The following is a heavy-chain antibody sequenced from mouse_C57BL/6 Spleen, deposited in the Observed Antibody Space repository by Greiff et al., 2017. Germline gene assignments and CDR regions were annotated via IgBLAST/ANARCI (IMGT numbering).Heavy chain of an antibody. V-gene: IGHV5-9*01. CDR2: ISGGGGNT. Sequence: EVQLVESGGGLVKPGGSLKLSCAASGFTFSSYTMSWVRQTPEKRLEWVATISGGGGNTYYPDSVKGRFTISRDNAKNTLYLQMSSLRSEDTALYYCARLTTVVALDYWGQGTTLTVSS. J-gene: IGHJ2*01. CDR1: GFTFSSYT. CDR3: ARLTTVVALDY. D-gene: IGHD1-1*01.